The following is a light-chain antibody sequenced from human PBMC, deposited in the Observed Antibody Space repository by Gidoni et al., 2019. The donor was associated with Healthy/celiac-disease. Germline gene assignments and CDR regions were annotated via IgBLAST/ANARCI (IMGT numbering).Light chain of an antibody. V-gene: IGKV3-11*01. Sequence: EIVLTQSPATLSLSPGERATLSCRASQRVSSYLAWYQQKPGQAPRLLIYDASNRATGIPARFSGSGSGTDFTLTISSLEPEDFAVYYCQQRSNWFTFXGXTKVEIK. CDR3: QQRSNWFT. CDR2: DAS. CDR1: QRVSSY. J-gene: IGKJ4*01.